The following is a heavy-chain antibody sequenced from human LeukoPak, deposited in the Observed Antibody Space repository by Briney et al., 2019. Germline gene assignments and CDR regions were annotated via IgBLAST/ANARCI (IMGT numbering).Heavy chain of an antibody. CDR1: GFTFSDYF. J-gene: IGHJ4*02. V-gene: IGHV3-11*01. CDR3: ARGQSYYGV. D-gene: IGHD3-3*01. Sequence: GGSLRLSCAASGFTFSDYFMTWIRQAPGKGLEWVSGISTSGSAIYYADSVRGRFTISRDNAKNSLYLQMNSLRPEDTAMYYCARGQSYYGVWGQGTLVTVSS. CDR2: ISTSGSAI.